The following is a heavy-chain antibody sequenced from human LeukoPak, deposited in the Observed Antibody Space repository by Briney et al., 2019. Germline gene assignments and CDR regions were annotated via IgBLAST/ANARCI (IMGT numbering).Heavy chain of an antibody. CDR2: INSDGSST. J-gene: IGHJ4*02. D-gene: IGHD2-21*02. V-gene: IGHV3-74*01. CDR1: GFTFSSYW. CDR3: ARGGHFASIDY. Sequence: GGSLRLSCAASGFTFSSYWMHWVRQAPGKGLVWVSRINSDGSSTSYADSVKGRFTISRDNAKNTLYLQINSLRAEDTAVYYCARGGHFASIDYWGQGTLVTVSS.